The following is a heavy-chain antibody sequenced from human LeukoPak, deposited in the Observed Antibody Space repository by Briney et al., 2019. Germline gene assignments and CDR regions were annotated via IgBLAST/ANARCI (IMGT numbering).Heavy chain of an antibody. CDR1: GFSFNTYN. V-gene: IGHV3-21*01. Sequence: TGGSLRLSCAASGFSFNTYNMNWVRQAPGKGLEWVSPISSSSSDIHYADSVKGRFTISRDNPKNSLYLQMNSLRAEDTAVYYCASQYFMDVWGKGTTVTVSS. J-gene: IGHJ6*03. CDR2: ISSSSSDI. CDR3: ASQYFMDV.